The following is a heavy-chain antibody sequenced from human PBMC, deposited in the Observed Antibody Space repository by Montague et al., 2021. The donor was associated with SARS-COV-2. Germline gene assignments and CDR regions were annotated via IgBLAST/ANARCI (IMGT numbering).Heavy chain of an antibody. Sequence: ETLSLTCSVSGGPFSSTSFYWGWIRQSPGKGLEWVANFYYNGITYYNPPLKSRVTLSVDPSMNQFFLKLTSVTAADTAVYYCARPRPGGPNNWFDTWGQGILVTVSS. CDR1: GGPFSSTSFY. CDR2: FYYNGIT. J-gene: IGHJ5*02. V-gene: IGHV4-39*01. D-gene: IGHD6-6*01. CDR3: ARPRPGGPNNWFDT.